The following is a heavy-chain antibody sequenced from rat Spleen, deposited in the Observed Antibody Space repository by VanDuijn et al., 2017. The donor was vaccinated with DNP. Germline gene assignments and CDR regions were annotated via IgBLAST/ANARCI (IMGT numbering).Heavy chain of an antibody. CDR3: ARALWVSWYFDF. D-gene: IGHD1-7*01. CDR2: ITSSGGRT. J-gene: IGHJ1*01. CDR1: GFTFNNYW. V-gene: IGHV5-31*01. Sequence: EVQLVETGGDLVQPGRALKLSCVASGFTFNNYWMTWIRQVPGKGLDWVASITSSGGRTFYPDSVKGRFTVSRDNAKSSLYLQMNSLKSEDTATYYCARALWVSWYFDFWGPGTMVTVSS.